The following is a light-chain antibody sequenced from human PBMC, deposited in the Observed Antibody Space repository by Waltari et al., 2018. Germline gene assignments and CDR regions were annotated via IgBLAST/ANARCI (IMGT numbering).Light chain of an antibody. J-gene: IGLJ1*01. Sequence: QSALTQPASVSGSPGQSITISCTGTRSHVGSYNLVSWYQQRPGQAPHLLIYEVTKRPSEISNRFSGSKSGNTAYLTISGLQAEDEADYYCCSFTLSRTYVFGSGTKVTVL. V-gene: IGLV2-23*02. CDR3: CSFTLSRTYV. CDR2: EVT. CDR1: RSHVGSYNL.